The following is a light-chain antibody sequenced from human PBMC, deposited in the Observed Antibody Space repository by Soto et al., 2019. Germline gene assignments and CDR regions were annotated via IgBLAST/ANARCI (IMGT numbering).Light chain of an antibody. CDR1: GSNIGSNA. V-gene: IGLV1-44*01. Sequence: QSVLTQPPSASGTPGQRVTISCSGGGSNIGSNAVTWYRQLPGTAPKLLIYSNNQRPSGVPDRFSGSKSGTSASLAISGLQSEDEADYYCAAWDDSLNGLYVFGTGTKVTVL. CDR2: SNN. J-gene: IGLJ1*01. CDR3: AAWDDSLNGLYV.